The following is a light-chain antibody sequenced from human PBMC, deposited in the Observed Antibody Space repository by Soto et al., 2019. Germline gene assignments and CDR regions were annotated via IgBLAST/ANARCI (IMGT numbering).Light chain of an antibody. CDR2: GAS. CDR1: QSVSSSY. CDR3: QQYGSSPLYS. J-gene: IGKJ2*01. V-gene: IGKV3-20*01. Sequence: EIVLTQSPGTLSLSPGERATLSCRASQSVSSSYLAWYQHKPGQAPRLLISGASGRATVIPDRFSGIGSGTYFTLTISRREPEDFAVYYCQQYGSSPLYSFGQGTYLEIK.